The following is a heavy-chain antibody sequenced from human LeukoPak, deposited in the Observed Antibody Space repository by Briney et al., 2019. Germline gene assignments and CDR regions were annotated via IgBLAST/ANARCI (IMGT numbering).Heavy chain of an antibody. Sequence: KSSETLSLTCTVSGASISSHSYCWGWIRQPPGKGLEWIASIYYGGNAYYNSSLKSRVTLSVDTSKDQFSLKLSSVTAADTAVYYCARHYAYSYGYVDHWGQGTLVTVSS. J-gene: IGHJ4*02. CDR2: IYYGGNA. CDR3: ARHYAYSYGYVDH. D-gene: IGHD5-18*01. CDR1: GASISSHSYC. V-gene: IGHV4-39*01.